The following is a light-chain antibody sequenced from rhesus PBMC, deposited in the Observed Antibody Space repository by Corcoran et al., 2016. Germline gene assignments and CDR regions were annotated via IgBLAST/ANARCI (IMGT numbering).Light chain of an antibody. J-gene: IGLJ1*01. V-gene: IGLV2-13*03. Sequence: QAAPTQSPSESGSPGQSVTISCIGSSRDIGGYNRVSWYQQYPGKAPKLVIYEVSKRPSGVSDRFSGSKSGNTASLAISGLQAEDEADYYCSSYANTGTYIFGFGTRLTVL. CDR3: SSYANTGTYI. CDR1: SRDIGGYNR. CDR2: EVS.